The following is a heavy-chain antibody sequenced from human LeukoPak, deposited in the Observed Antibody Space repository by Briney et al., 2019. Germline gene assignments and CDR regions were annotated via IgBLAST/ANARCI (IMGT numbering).Heavy chain of an antibody. CDR3: AKGVVAAPDVTPFDY. Sequence: GGSLRLSCAASGFTFSSYGMHWVRQAPGKGLEWVTFIRYDGSNKYYADSVKGRFTISRDNSKNTLYLQMNSLRAEDTAVYYCAKGVVAAPDVTPFDYWGQGTLVTVSS. J-gene: IGHJ4*02. CDR2: IRYDGSNK. D-gene: IGHD2-15*01. V-gene: IGHV3-30*02. CDR1: GFTFSSYG.